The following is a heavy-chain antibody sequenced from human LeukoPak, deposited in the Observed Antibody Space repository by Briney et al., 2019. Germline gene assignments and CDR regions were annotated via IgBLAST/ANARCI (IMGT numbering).Heavy chain of an antibody. Sequence: AGGSLRLSCAASGFTFSDYNMRWIRQAPGKGLEWIGEIIHSGSTNYNPSLKSRLTISVDTSKNQFSLKLSSVTAADTAVYYCARLYRLRSAYERSYYYYYMDVWGKGTTVTISS. D-gene: IGHD5-12*01. CDR1: GFTFSDYN. V-gene: IGHV4-34*12. J-gene: IGHJ6*03. CDR2: IIHSGST. CDR3: ARLYRLRSAYERSYYYYYMDV.